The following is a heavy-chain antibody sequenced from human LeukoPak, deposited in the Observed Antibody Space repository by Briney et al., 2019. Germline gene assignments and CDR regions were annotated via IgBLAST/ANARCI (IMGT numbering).Heavy chain of an antibody. CDR2: INSPSGCT. V-gene: IGHV1-2*02. Sequence: GASVQVSCKASGFTFTGHYMNWVRQAPGQELEWLGYINSPSGCTNSPQKFQGRVTLTTDTTISAAYMELSSLISDETTTYYYLREGNEVLTKDLDSWGRGTLVTVSA. D-gene: IGHD4-23*01. J-gene: IGHJ5*01. CDR3: LREGNEVLTKDLDS. CDR1: GFTFTGHY.